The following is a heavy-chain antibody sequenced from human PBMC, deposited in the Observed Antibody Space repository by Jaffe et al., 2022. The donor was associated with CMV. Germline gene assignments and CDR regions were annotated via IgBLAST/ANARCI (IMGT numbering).Heavy chain of an antibody. D-gene: IGHD6-6*01. CDR3: ARMGDSSSGSALYFDY. Sequence: QVQLVESGGGVVQPGRSLRLSCAASGFTFSSYGMHWVRQAPGKGLEWVAVIWYDGSNKYYADSVKGRFTISRDNSKNTLYLQMNSLRAEDTAVYYCARMGDSSSGSALYFDYWGQGTLVTVSS. J-gene: IGHJ4*02. CDR1: GFTFSSYG. V-gene: IGHV3-33*08. CDR2: IWYDGSNK.